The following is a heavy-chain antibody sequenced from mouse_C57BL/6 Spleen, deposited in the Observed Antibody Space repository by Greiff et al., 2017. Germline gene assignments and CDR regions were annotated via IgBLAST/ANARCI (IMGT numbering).Heavy chain of an antibody. J-gene: IGHJ2*01. CDR3: ARGRTGTTDY. Sequence: QVQLQQSGAELVMPGASVKLSCKASGYTFTSYWMHWVKQRPGQGLEWIGEIDPADSYTNYNQKFKGKSTLTVDKSSSTAYMRLSSLTSEDSAVYYCARGRTGTTDYWGQGTTLTVSS. CDR2: IDPADSYT. D-gene: IGHD4-1*01. V-gene: IGHV1-69*01. CDR1: GYTFTSYW.